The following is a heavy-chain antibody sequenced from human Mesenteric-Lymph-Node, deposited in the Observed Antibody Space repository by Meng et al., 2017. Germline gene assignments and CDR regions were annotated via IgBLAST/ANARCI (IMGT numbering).Heavy chain of an antibody. V-gene: IGHV3-21*04. D-gene: IGHD3-3*01. Sequence: GESLKISCAASGFTFSSYSMNWVRQAPGKGLEWVSSISSSSSYIYYADSVKGRFTISRDNAKNSLYLQMDSLRAEDTALYYCARDLFGYGFDYWGQGTLVTVSS. CDR2: ISSSSSYI. CDR1: GFTFSSYS. CDR3: ARDLFGYGFDY. J-gene: IGHJ4*02.